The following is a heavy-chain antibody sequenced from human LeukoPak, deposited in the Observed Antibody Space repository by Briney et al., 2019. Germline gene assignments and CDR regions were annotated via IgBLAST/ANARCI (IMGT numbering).Heavy chain of an antibody. Sequence: AVISYAGRNKYYADSLKGRFTISRDNSENTLYLQMNSLRTDDTAVYYCVREEFGNVYFDYWGQGTLVTVSS. V-gene: IGHV3-30*01. CDR3: VREEFGNVYFDY. J-gene: IGHJ4*02. D-gene: IGHD3-10*01. CDR2: ISYAGRNK.